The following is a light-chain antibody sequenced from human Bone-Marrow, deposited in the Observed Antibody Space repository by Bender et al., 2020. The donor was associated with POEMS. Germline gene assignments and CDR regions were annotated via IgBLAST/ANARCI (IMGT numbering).Light chain of an antibody. CDR1: SSDVGRYNL. V-gene: IGLV2-23*01. J-gene: IGLJ3*02. CDR2: EGS. CDR3: CSSAGEYTWV. Sequence: QSVLTQPASVSGSPGQSITISCAGSSSDVGRYNLVSWYQQHPGKVPKLMIYEGSKRPSGVPDRFSGSKSGNTASLAISGLQAEDEAEYYCCSSAGEYTWVFGGGTKVTVL.